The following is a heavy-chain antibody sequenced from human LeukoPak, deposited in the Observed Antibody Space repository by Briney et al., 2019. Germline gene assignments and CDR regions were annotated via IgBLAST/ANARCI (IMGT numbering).Heavy chain of an antibody. CDR2: ITSSGGST. CDR1: GLIFSSHA. Sequence: PGGSLRLSCVASGLIFSSHAMSWVRQAPGKGLEWVSSITSSGGSTYYAGSVKGQFTISRDNSKNTVYLQMNSLRAEDTAVYYCAKDRPNYYDSSGHYYRRNGDYWGQGTLVTVSS. J-gene: IGHJ4*02. CDR3: AKDRPNYYDSSGHYYRRNGDY. D-gene: IGHD3-22*01. V-gene: IGHV3-23*01.